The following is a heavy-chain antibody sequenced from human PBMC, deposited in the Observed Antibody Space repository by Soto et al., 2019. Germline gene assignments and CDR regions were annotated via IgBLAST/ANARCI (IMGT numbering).Heavy chain of an antibody. CDR1: GDSVSSNSSA. D-gene: IGHD6-19*01. J-gene: IGHJ6*02. CDR2: TYYRSKWYN. V-gene: IGHV6-1*01. Sequence: PSQTLSLPCAISGDSVSSNSSACNWIRQSPSRGLEWLGRTYYRSKWYNDYAVSVKSRITINPDTSKNQFSLQLNSVTPEDTAVYYCARGGSGSGWYRYYYYYGMDVWGQGTTVTVS. CDR3: ARGGSGSGWYRYYYYYGMDV.